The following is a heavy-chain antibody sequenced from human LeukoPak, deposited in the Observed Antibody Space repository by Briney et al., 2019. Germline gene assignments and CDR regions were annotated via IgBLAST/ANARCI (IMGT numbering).Heavy chain of an antibody. V-gene: IGHV3-7*05. CDR2: IKQDGSEK. CDR3: ARGGGLDI. Sequence: GGSLRLSCAASGFIFSSYWMTWVRQAPGKGLEWVANIKQDGSEKYYVDSVEGRFTISRDNAKNSLYLQMNSLRAEDTAVYYCARGGGLDIWGQGTMVTVSS. CDR1: GFIFSSYW. J-gene: IGHJ3*02.